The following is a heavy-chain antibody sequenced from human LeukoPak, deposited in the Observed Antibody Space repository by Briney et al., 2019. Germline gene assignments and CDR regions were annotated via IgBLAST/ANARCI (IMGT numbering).Heavy chain of an antibody. V-gene: IGHV2-5*02. CDR3: AHLPSSGIHFDP. Sequence: SGPTLVNPTQTLTLTCTFSGFSLSTSGVGVGWIRQPPGKALDLLSLIYWDGDKRYSPSLKRRLTITTDPSKNQVVLTMTNMAPVDTATYYCAHLPSSGIHFDPWGQGTLVTVSS. CDR2: IYWDGDK. D-gene: IGHD3-3*01. CDR1: GFSLSTSGVG. J-gene: IGHJ5*02.